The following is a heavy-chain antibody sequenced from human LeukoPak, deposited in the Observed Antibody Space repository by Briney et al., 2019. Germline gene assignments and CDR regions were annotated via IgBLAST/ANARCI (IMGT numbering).Heavy chain of an antibody. J-gene: IGHJ4*02. CDR3: ARRTMVRGVTDY. CDR2: INHSGST. CDR1: GGSFSGYY. D-gene: IGHD3-10*01. V-gene: IGHV4-34*01. Sequence: SETLSLTCAVYGGSFSGYYWSWIRQPPGKGLEWIGEINHSGSTNYNPSLKSRVTISVDTSKNQFSLKPSSVTAADTAVHYCARRTMVRGVTDYWGQGTLVTVSS.